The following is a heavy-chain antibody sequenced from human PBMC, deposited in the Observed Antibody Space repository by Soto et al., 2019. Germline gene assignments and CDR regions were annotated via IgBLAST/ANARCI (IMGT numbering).Heavy chain of an antibody. CDR1: DDSISDSRCY. V-gene: IGHV4-39*01. CDR2: ISHDGHA. J-gene: IGHJ5*02. D-gene: IGHD4-17*01. Sequence: SETLSLTXSVLDDSISDSRCYWGWIRQSPEKGLEWIGSISHDGHAYYNPPLKSRVTLFADTSRNQFSLKMKSVTVADTALYFCARPVYGDYLGGNWFDPWGQGAPVTVSS. CDR3: ARPVYGDYLGGNWFDP.